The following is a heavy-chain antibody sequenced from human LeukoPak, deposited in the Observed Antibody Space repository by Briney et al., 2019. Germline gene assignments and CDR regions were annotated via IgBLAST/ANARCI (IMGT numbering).Heavy chain of an antibody. Sequence: SETLSLTCAVSGGSISSSSYYWGWIRQPPGKGLEWIGSIYYSGSTYYNPSLKSRVTISLDTSKNQFSLKVSSVTAADTAVYYCARRGVADDCWGQGTLVTVSS. CDR1: GGSISSSSYY. V-gene: IGHV4-39*01. D-gene: IGHD6-19*01. J-gene: IGHJ4*02. CDR3: ARRGVADDC. CDR2: IYYSGST.